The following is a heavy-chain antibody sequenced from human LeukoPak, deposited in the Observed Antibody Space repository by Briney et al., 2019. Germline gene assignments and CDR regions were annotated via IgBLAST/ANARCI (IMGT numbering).Heavy chain of an antibody. CDR1: GGSISGYY. V-gene: IGHV4-59*12. J-gene: IGHJ4*02. CDR2: IYSSGST. D-gene: IGHD6-19*01. CDR3: ARTGFGEGSSGWYVVDY. Sequence: PSETLSLTCTVSGGSISGYYWSWIRQPPGKGLEWIGYIYSSGSTNYNPSLKSRVTISVDTSKNQFSLKLSSVTAVDTAVYYCARTGFGEGSSGWYVVDYWGQGTLVTVSS.